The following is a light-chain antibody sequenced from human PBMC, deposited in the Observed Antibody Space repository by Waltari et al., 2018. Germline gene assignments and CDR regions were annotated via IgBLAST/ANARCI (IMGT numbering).Light chain of an antibody. CDR1: SGHSSNA. V-gene: IGLV4-69*01. Sequence: QLVVTQSPSASASLGASVKLTCTLSSGHSSNAIAWLQQHPERGPRYLMKVNSDGSHSWGDEIPDRVSGSSCGAERYLTTSNLQSEDEAAYYCQTGGHGTWVFGGGTKLTVL. CDR3: QTGGHGTWV. CDR2: VNSDGSH. J-gene: IGLJ3*02.